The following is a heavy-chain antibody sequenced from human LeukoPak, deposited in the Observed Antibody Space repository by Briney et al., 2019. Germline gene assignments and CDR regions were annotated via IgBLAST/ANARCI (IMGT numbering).Heavy chain of an antibody. CDR2: MNPNSGNT. Sequence: VKVSCKASGYTLTSYDINWVRQATGQGREWMGWMNPNSGNTGYAQKFQGRVTMTRNTSISTAYMELSSPRSEDTAVYYCARGRYCSGGSCYSGSFDYWGQGTLVTVSS. J-gene: IGHJ4*02. CDR3: ARGRYCSGGSCYSGSFDY. V-gene: IGHV1-8*01. D-gene: IGHD2-15*01. CDR1: GYTLTSYD.